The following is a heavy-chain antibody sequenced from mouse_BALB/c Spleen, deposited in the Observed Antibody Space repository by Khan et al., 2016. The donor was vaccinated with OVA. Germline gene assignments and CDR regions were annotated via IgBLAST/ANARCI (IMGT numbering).Heavy chain of an antibody. CDR2: ISYSGST. Sequence: VQLQQSGPGLVKPSQSLSLTCTVTGYSITSDYAWNWIRQFPGNKLEWMGYISYSGSTSYNPSLKSRISITPDTSKNQFFLQLNSVTTEDTATYYCARDGSRYNYAMDYWGQGTAVTVSS. V-gene: IGHV3-2*02. J-gene: IGHJ4*01. CDR3: ARDGSRYNYAMDY. D-gene: IGHD2-3*01. CDR1: GYSITSDYA.